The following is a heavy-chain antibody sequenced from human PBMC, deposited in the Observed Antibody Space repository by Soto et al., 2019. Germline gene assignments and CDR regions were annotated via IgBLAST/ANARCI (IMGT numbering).Heavy chain of an antibody. CDR1: GFTFSSYA. J-gene: IGHJ4*02. CDR3: AKDLSSSWYPQY. V-gene: IGHV3-23*01. D-gene: IGHD6-13*01. Sequence: EVQLLESGGGLVQPGGSLRLSCAASGFTFSSYAMTWVRRAPGQGLEWVSAISGSGNTTYYADSVKGRFTISRDRSKNTLYLQMNSLRAEDTAVYFCAKDLSSSWYPQYWGQGTLVTVSS. CDR2: ISGSGNTT.